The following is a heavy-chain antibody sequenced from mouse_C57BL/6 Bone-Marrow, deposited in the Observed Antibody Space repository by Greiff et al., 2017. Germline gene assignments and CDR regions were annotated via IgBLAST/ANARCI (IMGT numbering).Heavy chain of an antibody. CDR1: GYTFTNYW. Sequence: QVQLQQSGAELVRPGTSVKMSCKASGYTFTNYWIGWAKQRPGHGLAWIGDIYPGGGYTNYNEKFKGKATLTADKYSSTAYMQFSSLTSRDSAIYYCAREVDGYHYWGQGTTLTVSS. D-gene: IGHD2-3*01. J-gene: IGHJ2*01. CDR2: IYPGGGYT. V-gene: IGHV1-63*01. CDR3: AREVDGYHY.